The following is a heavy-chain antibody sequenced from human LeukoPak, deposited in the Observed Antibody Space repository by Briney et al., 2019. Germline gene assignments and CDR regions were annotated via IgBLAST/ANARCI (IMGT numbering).Heavy chain of an antibody. Sequence: SETLSLTCTVSGASVSSASYWTWIRQPPGKGVEWIAHIYNGVNTNYNPSLKSRVTMSVDTPKNQFSLRLNSVTAADTAVYYCARSRAFNSGAFDPWGQGSLVTVSS. D-gene: IGHD1-26*01. CDR2: IYNGVNT. CDR3: ARSRAFNSGAFDP. J-gene: IGHJ5*02. V-gene: IGHV4-61*01. CDR1: GASVSSASY.